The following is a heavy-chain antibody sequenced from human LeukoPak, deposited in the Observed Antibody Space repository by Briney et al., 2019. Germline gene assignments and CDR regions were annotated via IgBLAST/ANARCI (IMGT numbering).Heavy chain of an antibody. CDR1: GGSFSGYY. CDR3: ARMPYYYDSSGYPRPHFDY. Sequence: SGTLSLTCAVYGGSFSGYYWSWIRQPPGKGLEWIGEINHSGSTNYNPSLKSRVTISVDTSKNQFSLKLSSVTAADTAVYYCARMPYYYDSSGYPRPHFDYWGQGTLVTVSS. V-gene: IGHV4-34*01. CDR2: INHSGST. D-gene: IGHD3-22*01. J-gene: IGHJ4*02.